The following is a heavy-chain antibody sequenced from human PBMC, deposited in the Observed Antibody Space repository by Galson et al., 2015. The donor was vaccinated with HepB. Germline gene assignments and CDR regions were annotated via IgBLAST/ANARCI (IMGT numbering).Heavy chain of an antibody. D-gene: IGHD3-22*01. Sequence: SLRLSCAASGFTFSSYAMSWVRQAPGKGLEWVSAISGSGGSTYYADSVKGRFTISRDNSKNTLYLQMNSLRAEDTAVYYCARNGEGYYDRLGEVLIWGQGTLVTVSS. CDR1: GFTFSSYA. V-gene: IGHV3-23*01. CDR3: ARNGEGYYDRLGEVLI. J-gene: IGHJ4*02. CDR2: ISGSGGST.